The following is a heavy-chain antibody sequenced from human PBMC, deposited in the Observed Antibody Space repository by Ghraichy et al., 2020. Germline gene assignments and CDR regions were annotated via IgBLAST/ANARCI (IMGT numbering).Heavy chain of an antibody. D-gene: IGHD3-10*01. Sequence: SQTLSLTCTVSGGSISSYYWSWIRQPAGKGLEWIGRIYTSGSTNYNPSLKSRVTMSVDTSKNQFSLKLSSVTAADTAVYYCARDPWFGAPYYYGMDVWGQGTTVTVSS. V-gene: IGHV4-4*07. CDR3: ARDPWFGAPYYYGMDV. CDR1: GGSISSYY. J-gene: IGHJ6*02. CDR2: IYTSGST.